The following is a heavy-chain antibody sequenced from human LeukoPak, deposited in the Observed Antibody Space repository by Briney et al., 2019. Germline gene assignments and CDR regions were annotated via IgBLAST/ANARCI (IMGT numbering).Heavy chain of an antibody. CDR1: GLTFSSYA. CDR3: AKVYTAVAGHRWDY. Sequence: GGSLRLSCAASGLTFSSYAMSWVRQAPGKGLEWVSAISGSGGSTYYADSVKGRFTISRDNSKNTLYLQMNSLRAEDTAVYYCAKVYTAVAGHRWDYWGQGTLVTVSS. D-gene: IGHD6-19*01. V-gene: IGHV3-23*01. J-gene: IGHJ4*02. CDR2: ISGSGGST.